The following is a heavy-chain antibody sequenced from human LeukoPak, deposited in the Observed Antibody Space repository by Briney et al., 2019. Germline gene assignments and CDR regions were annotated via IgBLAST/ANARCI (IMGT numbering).Heavy chain of an antibody. D-gene: IGHD3-3*01. CDR2: MNPNSGNT. J-gene: IGHJ3*02. V-gene: IGHV1-8*01. CDR3: ARADVLRFLEWLFYDAFDI. Sequence: GASVKVSCKASGYTFTSYDINWVRQATGQGLEWMGWMNPNSGNTGYAQKLQGRVTMTRNTSISTAYMELSSLRSEDTAVYYCARADVLRFLEWLFYDAFDIWGQGTMVAVSS. CDR1: GYTFTSYD.